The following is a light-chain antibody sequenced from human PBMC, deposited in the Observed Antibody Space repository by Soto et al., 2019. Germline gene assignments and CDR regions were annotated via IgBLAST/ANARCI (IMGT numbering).Light chain of an antibody. J-gene: IGLJ3*02. V-gene: IGLV1-51*02. CDR1: SSNIGNNY. CDR3: GTWDSSLSAGV. CDR2: ENN. Sequence: QSALTQPPSVSAAPGQKVTIFCSGSSSNIGNNYVSWYQQLPGTAPKLLIYENNKRPSGIPDRFSGSKSGTSATLGITGLQTGDEADYYCGTWDSSLSAGVFGGGTKLTVL.